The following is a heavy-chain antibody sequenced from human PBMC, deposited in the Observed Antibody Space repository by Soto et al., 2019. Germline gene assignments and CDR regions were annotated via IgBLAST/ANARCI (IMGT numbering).Heavy chain of an antibody. V-gene: IGHV1-8*01. J-gene: IGHJ4*02. D-gene: IGHD3-9*01. CDR3: ARSAFAYYDILTGYSLFDY. CDR1: GYTFTSYD. CDR2: MNPDSGNT. Sequence: QVQLVQSGAEVKKPGASVKVSCKASGYTFTSYDINWVRQATGQGLEWMGRMNPDSGNTGYAQKFQGTVTMTRNTSINTAYMELSSLRSEDTAVYYCARSAFAYYDILTGYSLFDYWGQGTLVTVSS.